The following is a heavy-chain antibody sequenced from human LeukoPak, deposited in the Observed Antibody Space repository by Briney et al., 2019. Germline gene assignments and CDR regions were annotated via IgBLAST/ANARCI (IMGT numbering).Heavy chain of an antibody. V-gene: IGHV7-4-1*02. D-gene: IGHD2-2*01. CDR2: NTNTGNP. CDR3: ARDSYPMYYYGMDV. J-gene: IGHJ6*02. Sequence: NTNTGNPTYAQVFTGRFVFSLDTSVSTAYLQISSLKAEDTAVYYCARDSYPMYYYGMDVWGQGTTVTVSS.